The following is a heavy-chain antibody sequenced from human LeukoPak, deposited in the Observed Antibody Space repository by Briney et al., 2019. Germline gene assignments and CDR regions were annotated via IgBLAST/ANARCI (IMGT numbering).Heavy chain of an antibody. J-gene: IGHJ4*02. D-gene: IGHD3-16*01. Sequence: SVKVSCKASGGTFSSYAISWVRQAPGQGLEWMGRIIPIFGTANYAQKFQGRVTITTDESTSTAYMELSRLRSDDTAVYYCVGVFPRNFDYWGQGTLVTVSS. CDR2: IIPIFGTA. V-gene: IGHV1-69*05. CDR1: GGTFSSYA. CDR3: VGVFPRNFDY.